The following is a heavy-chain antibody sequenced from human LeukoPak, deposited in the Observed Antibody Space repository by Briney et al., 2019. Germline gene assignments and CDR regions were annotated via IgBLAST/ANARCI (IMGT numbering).Heavy chain of an antibody. Sequence: GGSLRLSCAASGFTFTTYAFFWVRQAPGKGLEWVAVISYDGSNKYYADSVKGRFTISRDNSKNTLYLQMNSLRAEDTAVYYCARTYYYGSGSYFPYWFDPWGQGTLVTVSS. CDR2: ISYDGSNK. V-gene: IGHV3-30-3*01. D-gene: IGHD3-10*01. CDR1: GFTFTTYA. CDR3: ARTYYYGSGSYFPYWFDP. J-gene: IGHJ5*02.